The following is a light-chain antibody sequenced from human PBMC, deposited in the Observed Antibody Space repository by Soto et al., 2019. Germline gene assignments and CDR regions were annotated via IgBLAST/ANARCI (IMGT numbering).Light chain of an antibody. CDR1: SSDVGSYNL. Sequence: QSALTQPASVSGSPGQSITISCTGTSSDVGSYNLVSWYQQHPGKAPKLMIYEVSKRPSGVSNRFSGSKSGNTASPTISGLQAEDEADYYCCSYAGSSTFPYVFGTGTKVTVL. CDR3: CSYAGSSTFPYV. CDR2: EVS. J-gene: IGLJ1*01. V-gene: IGLV2-23*02.